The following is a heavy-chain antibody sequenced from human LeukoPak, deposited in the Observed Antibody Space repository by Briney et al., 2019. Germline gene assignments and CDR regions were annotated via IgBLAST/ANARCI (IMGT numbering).Heavy chain of an antibody. V-gene: IGHV4-59*08. Sequence: PSETLSLTCSVSGGSISSYYWNWIRQPPGKGLEWIGYIYYTGSTNYNPSLKSRVTILVDASKKHFSLNLSSVTAADTAVYYCARGGVLRYFDWLDIWGQGTMVTVSS. J-gene: IGHJ3*02. CDR3: ARGGVLRYFDWLDI. CDR1: GGSISSYY. D-gene: IGHD3-9*01. CDR2: IYYTGST.